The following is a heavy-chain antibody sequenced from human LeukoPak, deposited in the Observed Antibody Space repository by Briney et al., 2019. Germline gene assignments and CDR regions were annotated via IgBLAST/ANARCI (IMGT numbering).Heavy chain of an antibody. J-gene: IGHJ3*02. V-gene: IGHV3-7*01. Sequence: PGGSLRLSCAASGFTFSSYWMSWVRQAPGKGLEWVAKIKQDGSEKYYVDSVKGRFTVSRDNAKNSLYLQMNSLRAEDTAVYYCARRYCSSTSCSVAFDIWGQGTMVTVSS. CDR2: IKQDGSEK. CDR1: GFTFSSYW. D-gene: IGHD2-2*01. CDR3: ARRYCSSTSCSVAFDI.